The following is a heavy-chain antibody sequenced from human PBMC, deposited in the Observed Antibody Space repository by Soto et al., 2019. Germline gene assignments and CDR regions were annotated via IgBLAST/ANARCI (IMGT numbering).Heavy chain of an antibody. CDR2: IYSGGST. V-gene: IGHV3-66*01. CDR1: GFTVSSNY. Sequence: PGGSLRLSCAASGFTVSSNYMSWVRPAPGKGLGWVSVIYSGGSTYYADSVKGRFTISRDNSKNTLYLQMNSLRAEDTAVYYCAKDYPDFWSGIIAPWSLDDYWGQGTLVTVSS. D-gene: IGHD3-3*01. CDR3: AKDYPDFWSGIIAPWSLDDY. J-gene: IGHJ4*02.